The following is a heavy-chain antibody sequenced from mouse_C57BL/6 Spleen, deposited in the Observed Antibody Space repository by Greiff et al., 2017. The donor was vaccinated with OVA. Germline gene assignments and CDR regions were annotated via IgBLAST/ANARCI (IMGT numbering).Heavy chain of an antibody. CDR2: INPSNGGT. Sequence: QVQLQQPGTELVKPGASVRLSCKASGYTFTSYWMHWVKQRPGQGLEWIGNINPSNGGTNYNEKFKSKATLTVDKSSSTAYMQLSSLTSEDSAVYYCARAGSNYLSYWYFDVWGTGTTVTVSS. CDR3: ARAGSNYLSYWYFDV. D-gene: IGHD2-5*01. J-gene: IGHJ1*03. CDR1: GYTFTSYW. V-gene: IGHV1-53*01.